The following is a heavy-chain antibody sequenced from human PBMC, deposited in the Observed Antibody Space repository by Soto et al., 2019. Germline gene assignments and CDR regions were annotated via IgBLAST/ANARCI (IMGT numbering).Heavy chain of an antibody. CDR1: GYTFTSYS. Sequence: QVQLVQSGAEVKKPGASVKVSCKASGYTFTSYSIHWGRQAPGQGVEWMAIINRSGDSTSYAQKFQGRVTMTSEPSTTIVYIELSSLRPEDTAVDYCQCTSGTFRLDLWGHGTLVTVSS. CDR2: INRSGDST. CDR3: QCTSGTFRLDL. J-gene: IGHJ4*01. V-gene: IGHV1-46*01. D-gene: IGHD3-10*01.